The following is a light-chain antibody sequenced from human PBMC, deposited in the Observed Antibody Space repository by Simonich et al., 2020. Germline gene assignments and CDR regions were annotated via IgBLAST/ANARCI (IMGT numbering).Light chain of an antibody. V-gene: IGLV2-8*01. Sequence: QSALTQPPSASGSPGQSVTISCTGTSSAVGGYNYVSWYQQHPGKASKLMMYEVSKRPAGVPDRFSGSKSGNTASLTVSGRQAEDEADYYCSSYAGSNNYWVFGGGTKLTVL. CDR2: EVS. J-gene: IGLJ3*02. CDR3: SSYAGSNNYWV. CDR1: SSAVGGYNY.